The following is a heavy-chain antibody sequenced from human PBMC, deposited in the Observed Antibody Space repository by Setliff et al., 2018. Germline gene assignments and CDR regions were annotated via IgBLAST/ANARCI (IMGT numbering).Heavy chain of an antibody. Sequence: SETLSLTCAVYGGSFSGYYWSWIRQPPGKGLEWIGEIIDSGSTNYNPSLKSRFTISMDTSKNQFSLKVSSVTAADTAVYYCARDLGHGGDSDYWGQGILVTVSS. CDR1: GGSFSGYY. CDR2: IIDSGST. CDR3: ARDLGHGGDSDY. J-gene: IGHJ4*02. D-gene: IGHD2-21*02. V-gene: IGHV4-34*12.